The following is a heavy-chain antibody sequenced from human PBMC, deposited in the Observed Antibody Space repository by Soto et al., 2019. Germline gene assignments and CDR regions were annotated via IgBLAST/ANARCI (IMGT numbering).Heavy chain of an antibody. Sequence: QVQLLESGGGVVQPGRSLRLSCAASGFTFSSYGMHWVRQAPGKGLEWVAVISYDGSNKYYADSVKGRFTISRDNSKNTLYLQMNSLRAEDTAVYYCAKEVYAYGDYNYYYIYVWGKGTTVTVSS. CDR3: AKEVYAYGDYNYYYIYV. CDR1: GFTFSSYG. D-gene: IGHD4-17*01. J-gene: IGHJ6*03. CDR2: ISYDGSNK. V-gene: IGHV3-30*18.